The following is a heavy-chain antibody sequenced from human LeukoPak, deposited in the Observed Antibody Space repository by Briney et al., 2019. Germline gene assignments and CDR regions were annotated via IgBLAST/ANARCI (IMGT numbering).Heavy chain of an antibody. CDR2: IWYDGSNK. V-gene: IGHV3-33*01. CDR1: GFTFSSYG. CDR3: ARVKWFGELNFDY. Sequence: GGSLRLSCAASGFTFSSYGMHWVRQAPSKGLEWVAVIWYDGSNKYYADSVKGRFTISRDNSKNTLYLQMNSLRAEDTAVYYCARVKWFGELNFDYWGQGTLVTVSS. J-gene: IGHJ4*02. D-gene: IGHD3-10*01.